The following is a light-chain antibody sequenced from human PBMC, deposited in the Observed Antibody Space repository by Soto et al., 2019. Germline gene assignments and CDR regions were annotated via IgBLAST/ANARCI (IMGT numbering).Light chain of an antibody. CDR3: SSYTSSGTLV. V-gene: IGLV2-14*01. J-gene: IGLJ2*01. Sequence: QSALTQPASVSGSPGQSITISCTGTSSDVGGYNYVSWYQQHPDKAPKLMIYEVSNRPSGVSNRFSGSKSGSTASLTISGLQAEDEADYYCSSYTSSGTLVFGGGTKVTVL. CDR2: EVS. CDR1: SSDVGGYNY.